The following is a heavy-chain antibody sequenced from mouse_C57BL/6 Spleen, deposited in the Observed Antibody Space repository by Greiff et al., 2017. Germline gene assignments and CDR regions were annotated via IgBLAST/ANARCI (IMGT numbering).Heavy chain of an antibody. CDR1: GYTFTGYW. J-gene: IGHJ3*01. Sequence: QVQLQQSGAELMKPGASVKLSCKATGYTFTGYWIAWVKQRPGQGLEWIGEICPGSGSTNYHEKFKGKATFTADKSTNTTYMQLVRLTTENTAIYYCARLAWTVDYWGQGTMVTVSA. V-gene: IGHV1-9*01. CDR2: ICPGSGST. CDR3: ARLAWTVDY.